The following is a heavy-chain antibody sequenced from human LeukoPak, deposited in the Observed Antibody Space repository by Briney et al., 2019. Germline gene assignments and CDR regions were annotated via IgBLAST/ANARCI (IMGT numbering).Heavy chain of an antibody. V-gene: IGHV1-2*02. CDR3: ASEYSSSSYAQRRRMDV. Sequence: ASVKVSCKASGYTFTGYYMHWVRQAPGQGLEWVGWINPNSGGINYAQKFQGRVTMTRDTSISTAYMELSRLRSDDTAVYYCASEYSSSSYAQRRRMDVWGQGTTVTVSS. CDR1: GYTFTGYY. D-gene: IGHD6-6*01. J-gene: IGHJ6*02. CDR2: INPNSGGI.